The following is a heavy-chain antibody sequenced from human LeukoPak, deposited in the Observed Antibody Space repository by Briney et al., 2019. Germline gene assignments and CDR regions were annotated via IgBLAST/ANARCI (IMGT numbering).Heavy chain of an antibody. J-gene: IGHJ4*02. CDR1: GFTFSSYA. D-gene: IGHD6-13*01. V-gene: IGHV3-23*01. Sequence: GGSLRLPCAASGFTFSSYAMSWVRQAPEKGLEWVSAISGSGRSTYYADSVKGRFTISRDNSKNTLYLQMNSLRAEDTAVYYCAKAEQQPRDFDYWGQGTLVTVSS. CDR3: AKAEQQPRDFDY. CDR2: ISGSGRST.